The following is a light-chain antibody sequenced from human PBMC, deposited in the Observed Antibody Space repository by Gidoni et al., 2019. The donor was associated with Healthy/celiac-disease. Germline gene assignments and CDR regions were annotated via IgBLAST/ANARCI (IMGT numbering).Light chain of an antibody. CDR2: GAS. V-gene: IGKV3-20*01. CDR1: QSVSSSY. Sequence: PGERATLSCRASQSVSSSYLAWYQQKPGQAPRLLIYGASSRATGIPDRFSGSGSGTDFTLTISRLEPEDFAVYYCQQYGSSPQTFXQXTRLEIK. J-gene: IGKJ5*01. CDR3: QQYGSSPQT.